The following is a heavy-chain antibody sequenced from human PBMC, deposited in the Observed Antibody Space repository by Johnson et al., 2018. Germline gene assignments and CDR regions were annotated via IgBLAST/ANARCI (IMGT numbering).Heavy chain of an antibody. V-gene: IGHV3-23*04. J-gene: IGHJ6*03. Sequence: EVQLVESGGGLVQPGGSLRLSCAASGFTFSSYAMSWVRQAPGKGLEWVSAISGSGGSTYYADPVKGRFTISRDNSKNTLYLQVLRLRAEEPAIDYCAKNLKTADDYLDVWGKGTTVTVSS. CDR1: GFTFSSYA. D-gene: IGHD2-2*01. CDR2: ISGSGGST. CDR3: AKNLKTADDYLDV.